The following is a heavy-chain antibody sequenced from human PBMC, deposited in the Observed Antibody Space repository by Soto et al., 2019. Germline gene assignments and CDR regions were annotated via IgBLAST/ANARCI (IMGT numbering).Heavy chain of an antibody. J-gene: IGHJ4*02. CDR1: GYTFTSYG. CDR2: ISAYNGNT. CDR3: ARVSYNGYDLGEFDY. Sequence: ASVKVSCKASGYTFTSYGISWVRQAPGQGLEWMGWISAYNGNTNYAQKLQGRVTISVDTSKNQFSLKLSSVTAADTAVYYCARVSYNGYDLGEFDYWGQGTLVTVSS. V-gene: IGHV1-18*01. D-gene: IGHD5-12*01.